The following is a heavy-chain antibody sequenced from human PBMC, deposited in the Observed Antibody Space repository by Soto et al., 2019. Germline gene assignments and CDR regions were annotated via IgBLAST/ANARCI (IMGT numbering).Heavy chain of an antibody. Sequence: QLQLQESGSGLVKPSQTLSLTCAVSGGSISSGGYSWSWIRQPPGKGLEWIGYIYHSGSTYSNPSLQSRVTVSVDRSKTQFSLKLSAVTAADPAVYCGARERRRERYLDLWGRGTLVTVSS. CDR1: GGSISSGGYS. J-gene: IGHJ2*01. CDR3: ARERRRERYLDL. V-gene: IGHV4-30-2*01. CDR2: IYHSGST.